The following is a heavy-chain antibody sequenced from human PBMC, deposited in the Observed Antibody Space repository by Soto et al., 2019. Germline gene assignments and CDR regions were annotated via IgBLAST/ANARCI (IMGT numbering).Heavy chain of an antibody. CDR3: ARDTALDY. CDR2: IYHSGCT. J-gene: IGHJ4*02. V-gene: IGHV4-38-2*02. D-gene: IGHD5-18*01. Sequence: GAWIRRTPGKGLEWIGSIYHSGCTYYSPSLKSRVTLSVDTSKNQISLKLSSVTAADTALYYCARDTALDYWGQGTLVTVSS.